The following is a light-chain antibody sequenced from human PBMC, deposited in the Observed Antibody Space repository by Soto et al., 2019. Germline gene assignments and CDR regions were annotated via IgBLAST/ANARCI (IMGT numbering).Light chain of an antibody. V-gene: IGLV2-23*01. CDR1: SSDVGGYNL. Sequence: QSALTQPASVSGSPGQSITIPCTGTSSDVGGYNLVSWYQQHPGNAPKLMIYEGSKRPSGVSNRFSGPRSGDTASLTISGLQAEDEADYYCCSYASGSTFVFGTGTKVTVL. CDR3: CSYASGSTFV. J-gene: IGLJ1*01. CDR2: EGS.